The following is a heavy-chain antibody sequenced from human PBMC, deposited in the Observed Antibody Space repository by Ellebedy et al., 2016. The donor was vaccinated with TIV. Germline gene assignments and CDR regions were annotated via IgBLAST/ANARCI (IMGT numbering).Heavy chain of an antibody. Sequence: ASVKVSCKVSGYTLTELSMHWVRQAPGKGLEWMGGFDPEDGETIYAQKFQGRVTMTEDTSTDTAYMELSSLRSEDTAVYYCATAIPRPCCGGDCLNAFDIWGQGTMVTVSS. CDR1: GYTLTELS. V-gene: IGHV1-24*01. J-gene: IGHJ3*02. D-gene: IGHD2-21*02. CDR2: FDPEDGET. CDR3: ATAIPRPCCGGDCLNAFDI.